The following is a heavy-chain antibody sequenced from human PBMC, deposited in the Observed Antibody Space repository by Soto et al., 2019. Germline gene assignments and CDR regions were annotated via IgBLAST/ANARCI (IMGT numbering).Heavy chain of an antibody. Sequence: TSETLSLTCTVSGGSISSYYWSWIRQPPGKGLEWIGYIYHSGSTYYNPALKSRVTISVDRSKNQFSLKLISVTAADTAGYYCAREVIFSIGSQGWLVDPWGQGTLVPVSS. V-gene: IGHV4-59*12. CDR2: IYHSGST. J-gene: IGHJ5*02. D-gene: IGHD6-19*01. CDR1: GGSISSYY. CDR3: AREVIFSIGSQGWLVDP.